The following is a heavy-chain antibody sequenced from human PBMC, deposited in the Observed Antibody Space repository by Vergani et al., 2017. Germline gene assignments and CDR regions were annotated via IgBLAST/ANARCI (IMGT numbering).Heavy chain of an antibody. Sequence: EVQLVESGGGLVQPGGSLRLSCAASGFTFSSYWMSWVRQAPGKGLEWVAIIKQDGSEKYYVDSVKGRFTISRDNAKNSLYLQMNSLRADDTAVYYCTRGERGSLDYFDYWGQGTLVTVSS. V-gene: IGHV3-7*03. CDR2: IKQDGSEK. CDR3: TRGERGSLDYFDY. D-gene: IGHD3-16*01. CDR1: GFTFSSYW. J-gene: IGHJ4*02.